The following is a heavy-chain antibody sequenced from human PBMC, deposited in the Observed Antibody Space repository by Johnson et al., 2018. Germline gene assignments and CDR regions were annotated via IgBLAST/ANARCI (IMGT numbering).Heavy chain of an antibody. V-gene: IGHV3-11*01. Sequence: QVQLVESGGGLVKPGGSLRLSCAASGFTFSDYYMYWIRQAPGKGLEWVSYISTSGSAIYYADSVKGRFTISRDNAKNSLYLQMNSLRAEDKALYYCAKAPVGGLGEGAENFQHWGQGTRVTGSS. CDR1: GFTFSDYY. CDR2: ISTSGSAI. D-gene: IGHD3-10*01. CDR3: AKAPVGGLGEGAENFQH. J-gene: IGHJ1*01.